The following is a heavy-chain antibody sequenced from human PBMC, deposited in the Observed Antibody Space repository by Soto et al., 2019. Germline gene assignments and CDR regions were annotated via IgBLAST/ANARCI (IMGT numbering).Heavy chain of an antibody. J-gene: IGHJ5*02. CDR1: GGSFSGYY. Sequence: QVQLQQWGAGLLKPSETLSLTCAVYGGSFSGYYWSWIRQPPGKGLECIGEINHSGSTNYNPSLKSRVTISVDTSKNQFSLKLSSVTAADTAVYYCARGLVATTTGGHWFDPWGQGTLVSVSS. CDR2: INHSGST. D-gene: IGHD5-12*01. V-gene: IGHV4-34*01. CDR3: ARGLVATTTGGHWFDP.